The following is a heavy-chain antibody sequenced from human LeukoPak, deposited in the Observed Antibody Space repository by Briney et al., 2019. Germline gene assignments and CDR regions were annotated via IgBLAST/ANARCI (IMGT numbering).Heavy chain of an antibody. CDR1: GGSISSSSYY. J-gene: IGHJ6*01. CDR3: ARQWLVTYYYGMDG. V-gene: IGHV4-39*01. Sequence: SETLSLTCTVSGGSISSSSYYWGWIRQPPGKGLEWIGSIYDSGSTYYNPPLKSRVNISVDTSKNQSFLTLSSLTAADTAVYYCARQWLVTYYYGMDGWGEGGTVAVS. CDR2: IYDSGST. D-gene: IGHD6-19*01.